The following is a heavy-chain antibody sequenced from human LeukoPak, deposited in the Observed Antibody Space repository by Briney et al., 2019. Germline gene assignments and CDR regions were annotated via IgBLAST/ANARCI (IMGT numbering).Heavy chain of an antibody. CDR3: ARDSIAYCGGDCYSGPFDY. CDR2: ISYDGSNK. CDR1: GFTFSSYA. Sequence: PGGSLRLSCAASGFTFSSYAMHWVRQAPGKGLEWVAVISYDGSNKYYADSVKGRFTISRDNSMNTLYLQMNSLRAEDTAVYYCARDSIAYCGGDCYSGPFDYWGQGTLVTVSS. D-gene: IGHD2-21*02. J-gene: IGHJ4*02. V-gene: IGHV3-30-3*01.